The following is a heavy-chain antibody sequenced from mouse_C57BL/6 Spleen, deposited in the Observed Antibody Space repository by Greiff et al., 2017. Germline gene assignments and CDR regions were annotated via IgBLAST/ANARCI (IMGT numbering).Heavy chain of an antibody. CDR2: IDPSDSYT. V-gene: IGHV1-59*01. CDR3: ARGVYDGYYDAMDY. CDR1: GYTFTSYW. J-gene: IGHJ4*01. Sequence: QVQLQQPGAELVRPGTSVKLSCKASGYTFTSYWMHWVKQRPGQGLEWIGVIDPSDSYTNCNQKFKGKATLTVDTSSSTAYMQLSSLTSEDSAVYYCARGVYDGYYDAMDYWGQGTSVTVSS. D-gene: IGHD2-3*01.